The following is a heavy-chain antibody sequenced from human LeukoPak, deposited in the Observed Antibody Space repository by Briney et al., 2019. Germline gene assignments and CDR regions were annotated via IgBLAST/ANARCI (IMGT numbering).Heavy chain of an antibody. CDR2: IKSKTDGGTT. D-gene: IGHD5-12*01. CDR3: TTRPTIVFDY. J-gene: IGHJ4*02. V-gene: IGHV3-15*01. CDR1: GFTFRHGW. Sequence: PGGSLRLSCAACGFTFRHGWMSWVRQASGKGLEWVGRIKSKTDGGTTDYAAPVKGRFNISRDDSKNTLYLQMNSLKTEDTAVYYCTTRPTIVFDYWGQGTLVTVSS.